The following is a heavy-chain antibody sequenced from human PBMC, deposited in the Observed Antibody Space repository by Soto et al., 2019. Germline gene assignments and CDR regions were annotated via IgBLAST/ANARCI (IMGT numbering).Heavy chain of an antibody. Sequence: PSETLSLTCTVSGGSISSSSYYWGWIRQPPGKGLEWIGSIYYSGSTYYNPSLKSRVTISVDTSKNQFSLKLSSVTAADTAVYYCATRITVFGLLIPPFDPWGQGTPVTVSS. CDR3: ATRITVFGLLIPPFDP. CDR1: GGSISSSSYY. V-gene: IGHV4-39*01. CDR2: IYYSGST. J-gene: IGHJ5*02. D-gene: IGHD3-3*01.